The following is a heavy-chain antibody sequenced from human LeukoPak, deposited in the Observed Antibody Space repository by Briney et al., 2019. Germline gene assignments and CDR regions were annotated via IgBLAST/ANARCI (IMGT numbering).Heavy chain of an antibody. CDR2: INHSGYT. Sequence: FETLCLTCAVYGGSFSGYYWNWIRQPPGRGLEWIGEINHSGYTNYNPSLKSRVTISVDTSKNQFSLKVSSVTAADTAVYYCARGRAGSGLMINWGQGTLVLVTS. CDR3: ARGRAGSGLMIN. D-gene: IGHD2-15*01. V-gene: IGHV4-34*01. J-gene: IGHJ4*02. CDR1: GGSFSGYY.